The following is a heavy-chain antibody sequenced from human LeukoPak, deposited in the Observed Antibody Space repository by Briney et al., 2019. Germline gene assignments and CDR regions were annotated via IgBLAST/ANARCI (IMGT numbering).Heavy chain of an antibody. CDR1: GFPFSNSG. Sequence: GGSLRLSCAASGFPFSNSGMHWVRQAPGKGLEWVAVIWYDGSNRYYPDSVKGRFTISRDNSKNTLYLQMSSLRAEDTAVYFCARDLGGYSAYYGMDVWGKGTTVTVSS. D-gene: IGHD1-26*01. CDR3: ARDLGGYSAYYGMDV. CDR2: IWYDGSNR. V-gene: IGHV3-33*01. J-gene: IGHJ6*04.